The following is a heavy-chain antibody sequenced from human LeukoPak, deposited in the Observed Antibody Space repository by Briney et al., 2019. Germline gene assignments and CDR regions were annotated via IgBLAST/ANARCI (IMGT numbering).Heavy chain of an antibody. CDR3: AKGAHASYYYYMDV. J-gene: IGHJ6*03. CDR1: GFTFSSYG. CDR2: IRYDGSNK. V-gene: IGHV3-30*02. Sequence: GGSLRLSCAASGFTFSSYGMHWVRQAPGKGLEWVAFIRYDGSNKYYADSVKGRFTISRDNSKNTLYLRMNSLRAEDTAVYYCAKGAHASYYYYMDVWGKGTTVTVSS.